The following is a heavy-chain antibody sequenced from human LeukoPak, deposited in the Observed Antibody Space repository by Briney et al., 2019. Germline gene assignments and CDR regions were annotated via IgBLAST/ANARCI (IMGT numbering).Heavy chain of an antibody. CDR2: INPSGGST. Sequence: ASVKVSCKASGYTFTSYYMHWVRQAPGQGLEWMGIINPSGGSTSYAQKFQGRVTITRDTFTSTVYMELSSLRSEDTAVYYCARYCSGGSCYLYGMDVWGQGTTVTVSS. CDR3: ARYCSGGSCYLYGMDV. V-gene: IGHV1-46*01. J-gene: IGHJ6*02. CDR1: GYTFTSYY. D-gene: IGHD2-15*01.